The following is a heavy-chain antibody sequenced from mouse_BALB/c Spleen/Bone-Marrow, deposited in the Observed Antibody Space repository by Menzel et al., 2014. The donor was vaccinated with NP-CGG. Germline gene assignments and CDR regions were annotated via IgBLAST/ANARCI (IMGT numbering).Heavy chain of an antibody. D-gene: IGHD2-13*01. CDR2: IDPYNGGT. J-gene: IGHJ4*01. Sequence: LMESGASMKISCKASGYSFTGYTMNWVKQSHGKNLEWIGLIDPYNGGTNYNQKFKGKATLTVDKSSSTAYMELLSLTSEDSAVYYCARGLEYTMDYWGQGTSVTVSS. V-gene: IGHV1-18*01. CDR1: GYSFTGYT. CDR3: ARGLEYTMDY.